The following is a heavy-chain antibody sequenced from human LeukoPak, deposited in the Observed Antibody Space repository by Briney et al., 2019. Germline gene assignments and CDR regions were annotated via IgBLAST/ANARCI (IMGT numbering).Heavy chain of an antibody. CDR2: IYYTGST. CDR1: GGSISSSSYY. Sequence: SETLSLTCTVSGGSISSSSYYRGWLRQPPGKGLEWIGIIYYTGSTYYNPSLKSRVTISVDTSKNQLSLKLSSVTAADTAVYYCARVPYLWIQLRVRGYYFDYWGQGTLVTVSS. J-gene: IGHJ4*02. CDR3: ARVPYLWIQLRVRGYYFDY. D-gene: IGHD5-18*01. V-gene: IGHV4-39*07.